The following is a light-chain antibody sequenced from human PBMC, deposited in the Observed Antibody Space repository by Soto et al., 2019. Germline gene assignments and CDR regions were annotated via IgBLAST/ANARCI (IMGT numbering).Light chain of an antibody. CDR2: EVS. CDR1: SGDVRGYSY. CDR3: SSYAGSNNFYV. J-gene: IGLJ1*01. Sequence: QSSLTEPSSATVYPGQTVTVPCTRASGDVRGYSYVSGYQKHPGKGPKRMIHEVSKRPSGVPDRFSGSKSCNTASLTVSGLQAEDEAHYYCSSYAGSNNFYVFGTGTKVTVL. V-gene: IGLV2-8*01.